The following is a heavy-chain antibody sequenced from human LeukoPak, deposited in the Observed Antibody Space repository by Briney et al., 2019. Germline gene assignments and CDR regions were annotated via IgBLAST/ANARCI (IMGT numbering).Heavy chain of an antibody. D-gene: IGHD4-17*01. J-gene: IGHJ3*02. V-gene: IGHV1-2*02. Sequence: ASVKVSCKASGYTFTGYHLHWVRQAPGQGLEWIGWINPNSGGTNRAQKFQGRVTMTRDTSISTAYMDLSSLRSDDTAVYYCAREGVGDYNDAFDIWGQGTMVTVSS. CDR1: GYTFTGYH. CDR3: AREGVGDYNDAFDI. CDR2: INPNSGGT.